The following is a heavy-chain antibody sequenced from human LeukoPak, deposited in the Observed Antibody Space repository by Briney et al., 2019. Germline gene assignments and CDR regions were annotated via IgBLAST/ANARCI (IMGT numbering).Heavy chain of an antibody. V-gene: IGHV3-15*01. Sequence: GGSLRLSCVVSGFTFNNYAMSWVRQAPGKGLEWVGRIKSKTDGGTTDYAAPVKGRFTISRDNAKNSLDLQMDSLRAEDTAVYYCARDQFLDYWGQGTLVTVSS. CDR1: GFTFNNYA. CDR2: IKSKTDGGTT. CDR3: ARDQFLDY. J-gene: IGHJ4*02.